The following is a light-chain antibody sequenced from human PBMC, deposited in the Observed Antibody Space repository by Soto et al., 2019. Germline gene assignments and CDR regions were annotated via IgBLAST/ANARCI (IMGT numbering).Light chain of an antibody. CDR1: SSDVGGYNY. CDR3: SSYTSSSTLLV. Sequence: QSALTQPASVSGSPGQSITISCTGTSSDVGGYNYVSWYQQHPGKAPKLMIYDVSNRPSGVSNRFSGSKSGNKASLTISGLQDADEADYYCSSYTSSSTLLVFGTGTKLTVL. CDR2: DVS. V-gene: IGLV2-14*01. J-gene: IGLJ1*01.